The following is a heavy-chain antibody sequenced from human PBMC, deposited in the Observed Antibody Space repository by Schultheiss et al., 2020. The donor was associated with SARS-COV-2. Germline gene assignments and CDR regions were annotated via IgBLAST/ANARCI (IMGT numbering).Heavy chain of an antibody. D-gene: IGHD6-13*01. J-gene: IGHJ6*02. V-gene: IGHV4-4*07. Sequence: SETLALTCAVYGGSFSGHYWSWIRQPAGKGLEWIGRIYTSGSTYYNPSLKSRVTISVDTSKNQFSLKLSSVTAADTAVYYCARDFGIAAAGTDYYYGMDVWGQGTTVTVSS. CDR3: ARDFGIAAAGTDYYYGMDV. CDR2: IYTSGST. CDR1: GGSFSGHY.